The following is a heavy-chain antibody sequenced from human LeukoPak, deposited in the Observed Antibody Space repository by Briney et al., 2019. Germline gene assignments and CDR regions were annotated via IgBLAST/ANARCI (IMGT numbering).Heavy chain of an antibody. CDR2: IYYSGST. V-gene: IGHV4-59*12. D-gene: IGHD3-10*01. CDR3: ARDVGPGAYYYGSGPWGYYFDY. J-gene: IGHJ4*02. Sequence: SSETLSLTCTVSGGSISSYYWGWIRQPPGKGLEWIGYIYYSGSTNYNPSLKSRGTMSVDTSKNQFSLKLSSVTAADTAVYYCARDVGPGAYYYGSGPWGYYFDYWGQGTLVTVSS. CDR1: GGSISSYY.